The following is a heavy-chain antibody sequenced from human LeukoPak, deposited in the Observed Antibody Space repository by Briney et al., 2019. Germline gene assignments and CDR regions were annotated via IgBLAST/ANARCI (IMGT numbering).Heavy chain of an antibody. CDR1: GFTFSSHA. J-gene: IGHJ6*03. CDR2: ISGSGGST. CDR3: AKDRAAAAFYYYYYMDV. Sequence: GGSLRLSCAASGFTFSSHAMSWVRQAPGKGLEWVSAISGSGGSTYYADSVKGRFTISRDNSKNTLYLQMNSLRAEDTAVYYCAKDRAAAAFYYYYYMDVWGKGTTVTVSS. V-gene: IGHV3-23*01. D-gene: IGHD6-13*01.